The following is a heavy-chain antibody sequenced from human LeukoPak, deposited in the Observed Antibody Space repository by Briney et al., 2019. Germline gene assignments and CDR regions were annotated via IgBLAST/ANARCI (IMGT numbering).Heavy chain of an antibody. CDR3: ARDRHDSSGIHTLDY. CDR1: GGSISSGGYW. V-gene: IGHV4-31*03. CDR2: IYYSGST. J-gene: IGHJ4*02. D-gene: IGHD3-22*01. Sequence: SETLSLTCSVSGGSISSGGYWWTRIRQHPVKGLEWIGYIYYSGSTSYNPSLKSRVTISVDTSKNQFSLKLNSVTAADTAVYYCARDRHDSSGIHTLDYWGQGTLVTVSS.